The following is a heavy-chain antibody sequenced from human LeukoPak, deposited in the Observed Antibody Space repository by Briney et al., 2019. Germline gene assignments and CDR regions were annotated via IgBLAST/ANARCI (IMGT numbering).Heavy chain of an antibody. CDR2: IYYSGST. CDR1: GXSISSYY. D-gene: IGHD4-17*01. J-gene: IGHJ4*02. Sequence: SETLSLTCTVSGXSISSYYWSWIPQPPGKGLEWIGYIYYSGSTNYNPSLKSRVTISVDTSKNQFSLKLSSVTAADTAVYYCARHFAYGDYASSFDYWGQGTLVTVSS. V-gene: IGHV4-59*08. CDR3: ARHFAYGDYASSFDY.